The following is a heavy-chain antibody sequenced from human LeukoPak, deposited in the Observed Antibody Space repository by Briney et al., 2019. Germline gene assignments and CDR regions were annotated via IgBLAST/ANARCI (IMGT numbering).Heavy chain of an antibody. V-gene: IGHV1-69*01. CDR1: GGTFSSYA. CDR3: ARDPHDYGDFEYFQH. D-gene: IGHD4-17*01. J-gene: IGHJ1*01. CDR2: IIPIFGTA. Sequence: GSSVKVSCKASGGTFSSYAISWVRQAPGQGLEWMGGIIPIFGTANYAQKFQGRVTITADESTSTAYMELSSLRSEDTAVYYCARDPHDYGDFEYFQHWGQGTLVTVSS.